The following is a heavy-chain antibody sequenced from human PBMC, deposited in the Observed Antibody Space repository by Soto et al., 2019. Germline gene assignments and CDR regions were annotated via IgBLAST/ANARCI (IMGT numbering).Heavy chain of an antibody. D-gene: IGHD6-13*01. CDR1: GFTFDDDA. Sequence: EVQLVESGGGLVQPGRSLSLACVASGFTFDDDAMHWVRQAPGKGLEWVSGISWKTGSIGYADSVKGRFTISTDIARNSLYLQMTSLRTEDTALYYCAKSTAAGFDYWGQGTLVTVSS. CDR2: ISWKTGSI. CDR3: AKSTAAGFDY. J-gene: IGHJ4*02. V-gene: IGHV3-9*01.